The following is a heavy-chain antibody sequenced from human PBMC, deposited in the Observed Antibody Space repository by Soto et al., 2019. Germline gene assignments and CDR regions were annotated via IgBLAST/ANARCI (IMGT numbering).Heavy chain of an antibody. J-gene: IGHJ4*02. D-gene: IGHD1-1*01. V-gene: IGHV3-11*01. CDR3: ARDRNAAGSDY. Sequence: PGGSLRLSCAASGFTFSDFYMSWIRQAPGMGLEWISYISSGSTNIFYADSVKGRFTVSRDNAKNSVYLQMDSLRAEDTAVYYCARDRNAAGSDYWGQGTLVTVSS. CDR2: ISSGSTNI. CDR1: GFTFSDFY.